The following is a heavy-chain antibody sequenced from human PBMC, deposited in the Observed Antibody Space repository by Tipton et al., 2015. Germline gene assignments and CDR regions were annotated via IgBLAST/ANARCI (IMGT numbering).Heavy chain of an antibody. CDR1: GFTFSPYS. Sequence: SLRLSCAASGFTFSPYSMNWVRQAPGKGLEWVSDISYSGGSTYYADSVKGRFTISRDNSKNTLYLQMNSLRAEDTAVYYCAKGSAYYYDISGYSFWGQGTLVTVSS. D-gene: IGHD3-22*01. V-gene: IGHV3-23*01. J-gene: IGHJ4*02. CDR3: AKGSAYYYDISGYSF. CDR2: ISYSGGST.